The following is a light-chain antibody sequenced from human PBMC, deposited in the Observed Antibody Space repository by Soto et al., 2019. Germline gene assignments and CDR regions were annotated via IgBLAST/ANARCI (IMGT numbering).Light chain of an antibody. CDR1: TSDAGGYNW. J-gene: IGLJ3*02. V-gene: IGLV2-14*03. Sequence: QSVLTQPASVSGSAGQSITISCTGTTSDAGGYNWVAWYQQHPGKAPKLMICDVSNRPSGVSNRFSGSKSGNTASLTISGLQAEDEADYYCSSYTSSNSVLFGGGTKLTVL. CDR3: SSYTSSNSVL. CDR2: DVS.